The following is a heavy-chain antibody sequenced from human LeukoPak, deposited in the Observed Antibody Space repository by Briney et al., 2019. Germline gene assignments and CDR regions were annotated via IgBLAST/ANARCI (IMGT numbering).Heavy chain of an antibody. J-gene: IGHJ5*02. CDR1: GGSISSGTYY. V-gene: IGHV4-61*02. CDR2: IYSSGST. CDR3: ARDVDDSGYPNWFDP. Sequence: PSETLSLTCTVSGGSISSGTYYWNWIRQPAGKGLEWIGRIYSSGSTNYNPSLKSRVTISVDTSKNQFSLKLSSVTAADTAVYYCARDVDDSGYPNWFDPWGQGTLVTVSS. D-gene: IGHD5-12*01.